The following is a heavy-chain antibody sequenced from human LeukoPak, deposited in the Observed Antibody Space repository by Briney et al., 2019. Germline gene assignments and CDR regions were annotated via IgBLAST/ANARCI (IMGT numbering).Heavy chain of an antibody. CDR2: ISSNSSTI. V-gene: IGHV3-48*03. CDR3: AMRGDY. CDR1: GFTFSRYQ. Sequence: PGGSLRPSCAASGFTFSRYQMNWVRQAPGRGLEWVSYISSNSSTIYYADSVTGRFTISRDNAKNSLYLQMDSLRAEDTAAYYCAMRGDYWGQGTLVTVSS. J-gene: IGHJ4*02.